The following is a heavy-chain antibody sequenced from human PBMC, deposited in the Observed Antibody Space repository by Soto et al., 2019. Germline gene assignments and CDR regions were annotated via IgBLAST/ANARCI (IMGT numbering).Heavy chain of an antibody. CDR3: PRDGPIASARPKQAVDF. V-gene: IGHV3-11*06. J-gene: IGHJ3*01. CDR1: GFKFSDFY. D-gene: IGHD6-13*01. CDR2: ISSSSSYT. Sequence: QVQLEESGGGLVKPGESLRLACAASGFKFSDFYMSWIRQAPGKGLEWISNISSSSSYTDYAESVKGRFTISRDNAKSTLYLHMNRQRAEDPDVSYCPRDGPIASARPKQAVDFWGQGKRVTASS.